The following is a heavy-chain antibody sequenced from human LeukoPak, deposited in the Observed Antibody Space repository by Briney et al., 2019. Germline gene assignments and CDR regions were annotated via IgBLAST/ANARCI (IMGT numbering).Heavy chain of an antibody. CDR2: IIPIFGTA. CDR3: ARGTRDGYNYRSYYFDY. J-gene: IGHJ4*02. V-gene: IGHV1-69*13. D-gene: IGHD5-24*01. CDR1: GGTFSSYA. Sequence: ASVKVSCKASGGTFSSYAISWVRQAPGQGLEWMGGIIPIFGTANYAQKFQGRVTITADESTSTAYMELSSLRSEDTAVYYCARGTRDGYNYRSYYFDYWGQGTLATVSS.